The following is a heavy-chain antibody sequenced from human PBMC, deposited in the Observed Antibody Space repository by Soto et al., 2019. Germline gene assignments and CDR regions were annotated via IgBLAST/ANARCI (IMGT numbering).Heavy chain of an antibody. D-gene: IGHD2-21*02. CDR3: ARGIVVVTAARVFNWFDP. Sequence: EVQLVESGGGLVQPGGSLRLSCAASGFTFSSYWMHWVRQARGKGLVWVSRINSDGSSTSYADSVKGRFTISRDNAKNTLYLQMNSLRAEDTAVYYCARGIVVVTAARVFNWFDPWGQGTLVTVSS. CDR2: INSDGSST. J-gene: IGHJ5*02. V-gene: IGHV3-74*01. CDR1: GFTFSSYW.